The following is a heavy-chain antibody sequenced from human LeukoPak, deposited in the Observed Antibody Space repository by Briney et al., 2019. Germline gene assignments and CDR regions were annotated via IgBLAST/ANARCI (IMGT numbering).Heavy chain of an antibody. Sequence: PSETLSLTCGVYGGSSSHYYWSWIRQPPGKGLEWIGETTHDGRTNYSPSLRGRATISKETSKSQFSLKLRSVTAADTAVYYCAPIYGDYSDFDYWGQGALVTVSS. V-gene: IGHV4-34*01. J-gene: IGHJ4*02. D-gene: IGHD4-17*01. CDR3: APIYGDYSDFDY. CDR1: GGSSSHYY. CDR2: TTHDGRT.